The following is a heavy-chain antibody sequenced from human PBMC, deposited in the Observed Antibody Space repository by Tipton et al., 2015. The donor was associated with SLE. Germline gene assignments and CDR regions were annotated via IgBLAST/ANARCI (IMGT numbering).Heavy chain of an antibody. V-gene: IGHV4-59*01. CDR1: GGSIRTYY. CDR3: AREACTGGACYFDS. CDR2: MHYSGSS. J-gene: IGHJ4*02. Sequence: TLSLTCSVSGGSIRTYYWSWIRQTPGKGLEWIGYMHYSGSSNYNPSLKSRLSISVDTSKNQFSLNLSSVTAADTAVYYCAREACTGGACYFDSWGQGSLVTVSS. D-gene: IGHD2-8*02.